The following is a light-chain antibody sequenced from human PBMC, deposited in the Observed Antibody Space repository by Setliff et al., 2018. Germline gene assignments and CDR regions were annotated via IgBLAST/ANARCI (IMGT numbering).Light chain of an antibody. Sequence: QSALTQPASVSGSPGQWITISCSGTSSDVGGYNYVSWYQQHPGKAPKLMIYDVTNRPSGISNRFSGSKSGNTASLTISGLQAEDDADYYCSSYTTSGTYVFGTGTKAPS. CDR1: SSDVGGYNY. CDR3: SSYTTSGTYV. J-gene: IGLJ1*01. V-gene: IGLV2-14*03. CDR2: DVT.